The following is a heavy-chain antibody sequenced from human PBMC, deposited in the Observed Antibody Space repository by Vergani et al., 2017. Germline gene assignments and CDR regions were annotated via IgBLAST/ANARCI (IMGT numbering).Heavy chain of an antibody. J-gene: IGHJ4*02. CDR3: ARGGWLVPDV. Sequence: QVQLQESGPGLVKPSETLSLTCTVSGAAIKDFYWSWFRQPPGKGLEWIGYVYYTGSTTYNPSLKSRVTISVDTSNNQFSLQVNSVTPSDTAVYYCARGGWLVPDVWGQGTLVTVSS. V-gene: IGHV4-59*01. CDR1: GAAIKDFY. D-gene: IGHD2-21*02. CDR2: VYYTGST.